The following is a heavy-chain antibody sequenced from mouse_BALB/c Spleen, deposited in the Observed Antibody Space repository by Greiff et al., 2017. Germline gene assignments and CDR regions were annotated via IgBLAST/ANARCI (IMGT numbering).Heavy chain of an antibody. D-gene: IGHD2-13*01. Sequence: QVQLQQPGAELVKPGASVKMSCKASGYTFTSYWMHWVKQRPGQGLEWIGSIDPSDSYTSYNQKFKGKATLTVDTSSSTACMQLSSLTSEDSAVYDCTRCANGDTDPYMDYWGQGTTVTVSS. CDR2: IDPSDSYT. V-gene: IGHV1S127*01. J-gene: IGHJ2*01. CDR1: GYTFTSYW. CDR3: TRCANGDTDPYMDY.